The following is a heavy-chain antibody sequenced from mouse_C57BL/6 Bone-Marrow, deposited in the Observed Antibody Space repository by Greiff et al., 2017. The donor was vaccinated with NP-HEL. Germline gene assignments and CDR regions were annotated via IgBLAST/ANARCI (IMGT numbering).Heavy chain of an antibody. D-gene: IGHD1-1*01. CDR3: ARHGDYYGSSSYYAMDY. CDR2: FYPGSGSI. V-gene: IGHV1-62-2*01. CDR1: GYTFTEYT. J-gene: IGHJ4*01. Sequence: QVQLKQSGAELVKPGASVKLSCKASGYTFTEYTIHWVKQRSGQGLEWIGWFYPGSGSIKYNEKFKDKATLTADKSSSTVYMELSRLTSEDSAVYFCARHGDYYGSSSYYAMDYWGQGTSVTVSS.